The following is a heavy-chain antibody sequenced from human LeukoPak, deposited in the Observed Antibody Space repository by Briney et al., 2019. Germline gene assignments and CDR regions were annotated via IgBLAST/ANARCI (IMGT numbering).Heavy chain of an antibody. Sequence: PSETLSLTCAVYGGSFSGYYWSWIRQPPGEGLEWIGEINHSGSTNYNPSLKSRVTISVDTSKNQFSLKLSSVTAADTAVYYCARDDILTTDAFDIWGQGTMVTVSS. J-gene: IGHJ3*02. CDR3: ARDDILTTDAFDI. D-gene: IGHD3-9*01. CDR1: GGSFSGYY. V-gene: IGHV4-34*01. CDR2: INHSGST.